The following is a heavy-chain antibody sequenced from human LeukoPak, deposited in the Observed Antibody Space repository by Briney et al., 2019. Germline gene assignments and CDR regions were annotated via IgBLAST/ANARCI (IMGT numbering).Heavy chain of an antibody. V-gene: IGHV1-2*04. CDR3: ARDGEGVNAFDI. D-gene: IGHD3-10*01. CDR2: INPNSGGT. J-gene: IGHJ3*02. Sequence: ASVKVSCKASGYAFTSYGISWVRQAPGQGLEWMGWINPNSGGTNYAQKFQGWVTMTRDTSISTAHMELSRLRSDDTAVYYCARDGEGVNAFDIWGQGTMVTVSS. CDR1: GYAFTSYG.